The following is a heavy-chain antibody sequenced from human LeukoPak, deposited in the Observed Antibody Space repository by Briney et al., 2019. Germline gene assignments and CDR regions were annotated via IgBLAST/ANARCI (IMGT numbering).Heavy chain of an antibody. V-gene: IGHV4-31*03. CDR2: IYYSGST. J-gene: IGHJ5*02. CDR1: GGSISSGGYY. Sequence: SQNLSLTCTVSGGSISSGGYYWSWIRQHPGKGLEWIGYIYYSGSTYYNPSLKSRVTISVDTSKNQFSLKLSSVTAADTAVYYCARVTHGDYRGWFDPWGQGTLVTVSS. CDR3: ARVTHGDYRGWFDP. D-gene: IGHD4-17*01.